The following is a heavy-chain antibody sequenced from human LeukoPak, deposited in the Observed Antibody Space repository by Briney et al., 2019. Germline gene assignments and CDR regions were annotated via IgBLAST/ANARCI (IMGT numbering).Heavy chain of an antibody. CDR2: IYYSGAT. CDR1: GGSIRSSTYY. J-gene: IGHJ4*02. CDR3: VRGSTLRHYQY. V-gene: IGHV4-39*01. Sequence: SETLSLTCTVSGGSIRSSTYYWGWIRRPPGKGLEWIGSIYYSGATYYNPSLKSRVTVSVDTSKNQFSLNLSSVTAADTAVYYCVRGSTLRHYQYWGQGTLVTVSS. D-gene: IGHD3-16*01.